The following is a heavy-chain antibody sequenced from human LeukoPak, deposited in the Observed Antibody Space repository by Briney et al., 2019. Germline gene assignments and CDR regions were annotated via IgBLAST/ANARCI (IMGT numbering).Heavy chain of an antibody. CDR2: TYYRSKWYN. CDR3: ARRGIQLWLRRTYFDY. CDR1: GDSVSSNSAA. V-gene: IGHV6-1*01. Sequence: SQTLSLTCAISGDSVSSNSAAWNWIRQSPSRGLEWLGRTYYRSKWYNDYAVSVKSRITINPDTSKNQFSLKLSSVTAADTAVYYCARRGIQLWLRRTYFDYWGQGTLVTVSS. D-gene: IGHD5-18*01. J-gene: IGHJ4*02.